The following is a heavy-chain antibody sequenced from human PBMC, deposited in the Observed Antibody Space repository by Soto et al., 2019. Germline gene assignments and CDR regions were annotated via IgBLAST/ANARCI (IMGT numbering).Heavy chain of an antibody. CDR2: MYNTGST. D-gene: IGHD2-21*02. Sequence: SETLSLTCTVSGGSISGDYWSWIRQPPGKGLEWIGYMYNTGSTVYNPSFKRRVTISVDTSKNQFSLKLNSVTAADTAVYYCARDLWGYCGTDCYPLDVWGQGTTVTFSS. CDR3: ARDLWGYCGTDCYPLDV. V-gene: IGHV4-59*01. J-gene: IGHJ6*02. CDR1: GGSISGDY.